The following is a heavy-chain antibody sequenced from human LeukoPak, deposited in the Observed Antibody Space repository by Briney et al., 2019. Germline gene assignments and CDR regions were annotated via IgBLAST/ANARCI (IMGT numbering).Heavy chain of an antibody. CDR1: GGSISSYY. CDR3: ARNLAVTQGGYYYYGLDV. V-gene: IGHV4-59*01. J-gene: IGHJ6*02. Sequence: SETLPLTCSVSGGSISSYYWSWIRQPPGKGLEWIGYIYYIGSTNYNPSLKSRVTISVDTSKNQFSLKVRSVTAADTAVYYCARNLAVTQGGYYYYGLDVWGQGTTVTVSS. D-gene: IGHD4-11*01. CDR2: IYYIGST.